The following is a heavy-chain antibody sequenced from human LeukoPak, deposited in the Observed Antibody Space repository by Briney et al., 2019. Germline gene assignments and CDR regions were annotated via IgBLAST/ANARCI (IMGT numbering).Heavy chain of an antibody. J-gene: IGHJ3*02. CDR1: GGTFSSYA. V-gene: IGHV1-69*13. CDR2: IIPIFGTA. Sequence: GASVKVSCKASGGTFSSYAISWVRQAPGQGLEWMGGIIPIFGTANYAQKFQGRVTITADESTSTAYMELSSLRSEDTAVYYCARDLVTQGYYDSSGYYHAFDIWGQGTMVTVSS. D-gene: IGHD3-22*01. CDR3: ARDLVTQGYYDSSGYYHAFDI.